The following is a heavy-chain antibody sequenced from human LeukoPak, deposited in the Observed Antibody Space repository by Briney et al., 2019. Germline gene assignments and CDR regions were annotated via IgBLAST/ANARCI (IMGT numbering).Heavy chain of an antibody. J-gene: IGHJ4*02. CDR3: ARLYSSSWYRGYYFDY. CDR2: IYSGGST. D-gene: IGHD6-13*01. Sequence: PGGSLRLSCAASGFTVSSNYMSWVRQAPGKGLEWVSVIYSGGSTYYADSVKGRFTISRHNSKNTLYLQMNSLRAEDTAVYYCARLYSSSWYRGYYFDYWGQGTLVTVSS. CDR1: GFTVSSNY. V-gene: IGHV3-53*04.